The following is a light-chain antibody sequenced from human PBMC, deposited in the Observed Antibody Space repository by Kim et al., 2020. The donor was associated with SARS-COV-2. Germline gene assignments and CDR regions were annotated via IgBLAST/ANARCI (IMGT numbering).Light chain of an antibody. CDR1: RSVNSN. V-gene: IGKV3-15*01. J-gene: IGKJ1*01. CDR3: QQYNNWPET. CDR2: GAS. Sequence: EIVLTQSPATLSVSPVERATLSCRASRSVNSNLAWYQQKPGQAPRLLIFGASTRATGITARFSGSGSGTEFTLTISSLQSEDFAVYYCQQYNNWPETFGRGTKVDIK.